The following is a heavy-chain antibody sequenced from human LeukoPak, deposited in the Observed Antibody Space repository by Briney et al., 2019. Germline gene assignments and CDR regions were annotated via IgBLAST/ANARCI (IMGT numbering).Heavy chain of an antibody. CDR3: ASGSSSLFDY. CDR1: GGSFSGYY. CDR2: INHSGST. D-gene: IGHD6-13*01. Sequence: PSETLSLTCAVYGGSFSGYYWSWIRQPPGKGLEWIGEINHSGSTNYNPPLKSRVTISVDTSKNQFSLKLSSVTAADTAVYYCASGSSSLFDYWGQGTLVTVSS. J-gene: IGHJ4*02. V-gene: IGHV4-34*01.